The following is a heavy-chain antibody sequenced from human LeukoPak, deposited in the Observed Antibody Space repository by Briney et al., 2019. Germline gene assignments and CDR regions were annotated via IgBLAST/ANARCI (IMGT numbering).Heavy chain of an antibody. J-gene: IGHJ4*02. CDR1: GFTYSSYS. V-gene: IGHV3-21*01. D-gene: IGHD3-3*01. CDR3: ARDARSGKNNY. Sequence: GGSLRLSCAASGFTYSSYSMNWVRQAPGKGLEWVSSISSSSSYIYYADSVKGRFTISRDNAENSLYLQMNSLRAEDTAVYYCARDARSGKNNYWGQGTLVTVSS. CDR2: ISSSSSYI.